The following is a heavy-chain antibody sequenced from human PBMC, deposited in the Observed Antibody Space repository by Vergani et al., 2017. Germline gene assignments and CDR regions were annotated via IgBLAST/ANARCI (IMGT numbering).Heavy chain of an antibody. CDR1: GASIRRSNYY. CDR3: ARHSTVEWLVKLGWIDP. J-gene: IGHJ5*02. V-gene: IGHV4-39*01. D-gene: IGHD6-19*01. Sequence: QLQLQESGPGLVKPSATLSLTCSVSGASIRRSNYYWGWIRQPPGKGLEWIASIYYSWSTYYNPSLKSRVTISVDTSKNQFSLKLSSVTAADTAVYFCARHSTVEWLVKLGWIDPWGQGILVTVSS. CDR2: IYYSWST.